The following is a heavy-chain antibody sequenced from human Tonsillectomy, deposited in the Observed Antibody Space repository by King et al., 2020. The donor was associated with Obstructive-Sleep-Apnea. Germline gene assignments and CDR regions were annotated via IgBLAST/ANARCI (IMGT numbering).Heavy chain of an antibody. D-gene: IGHD2-21*02. CDR1: GGSFSGYY. CDR3: ARADIVVVTAIPSFYFDY. CDR2: INHSGST. Sequence: VQLQQWGAGLLKPSETLSLTCAVYGGSFSGYYWSGIRQPPGKGLEWIGEINHSGSTNYNPSLKSRVTISVDTSKNQFSLNLSSVTAADTAVYYCARADIVVVTAIPSFYFDYWGQGTLVTVSS. J-gene: IGHJ4*02. V-gene: IGHV4-34*01.